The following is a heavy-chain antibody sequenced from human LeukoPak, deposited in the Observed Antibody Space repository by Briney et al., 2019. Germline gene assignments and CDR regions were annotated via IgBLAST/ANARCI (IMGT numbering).Heavy chain of an antibody. CDR2: IYTSGST. D-gene: IGHD6-13*01. J-gene: IGHJ6*03. V-gene: IGHV4-61*02. CDR3: ARDGYSSSWSMDV. Sequence: PSETLSLTCTVSGGSISSGSYYWSWIRQPAGKGLEWIGRIYTSGSTNYNPSPKSRVTISVDTSKNQFSLKLSSVTAADTAVYYCARDGYSSSWSMDVWGKGTTVTVSS. CDR1: GGSISSGSYY.